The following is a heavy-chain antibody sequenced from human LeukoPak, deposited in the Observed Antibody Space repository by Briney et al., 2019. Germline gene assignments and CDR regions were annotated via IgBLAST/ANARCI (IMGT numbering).Heavy chain of an antibody. Sequence: ASVKVSCKASGYTFTSYDINWVRQATGQGLEWMGWMNPNSGNTGYAQKFQGRVTMTRNTSISTAYMGLSSLRSDDTAVYYCARDHPFGWYPEDYWGQGTLVTVSS. D-gene: IGHD6-19*01. CDR3: ARDHPFGWYPEDY. J-gene: IGHJ4*02. CDR1: GYTFTSYD. CDR2: MNPNSGNT. V-gene: IGHV1-8*01.